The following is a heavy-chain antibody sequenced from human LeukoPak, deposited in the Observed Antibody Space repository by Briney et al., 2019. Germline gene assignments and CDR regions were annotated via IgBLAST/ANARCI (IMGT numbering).Heavy chain of an antibody. D-gene: IGHD6-13*01. CDR2: ISGSGGST. Sequence: GGSLRLSCAASGFTFSSYAMSWVRQAPGKGLEWVSAISGSGGSTYYADSVKGRFTISRDNSKNTLYLQMNSLRAEDTAVYYCVKDRILAAAGYYFDYWGQGTLVTVSS. CDR1: GFTFSSYA. J-gene: IGHJ4*02. V-gene: IGHV3-23*01. CDR3: VKDRILAAAGYYFDY.